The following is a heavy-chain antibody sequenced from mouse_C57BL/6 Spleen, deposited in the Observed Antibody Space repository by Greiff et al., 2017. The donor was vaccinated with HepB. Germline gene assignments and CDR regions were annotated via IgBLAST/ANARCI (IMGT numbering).Heavy chain of an antibody. V-gene: IGHV1-62-2*01. CDR2: FYPGSGSI. D-gene: IGHD1-1*01. CDR3: ARHEVDYYGSSYEYFDV. J-gene: IGHJ1*01. CDR1: GYTFTEYT. Sequence: QVQLKQSGAELVKPGASVKLSCKASGYTFTEYTIHWVKQRSGQGLEWIGWFYPGSGSIKYNEKFKDKATLTADKSSSTVYMELSRLTSEDSAVYFCARHEVDYYGSSYEYFDVWGAGTTVTVSS.